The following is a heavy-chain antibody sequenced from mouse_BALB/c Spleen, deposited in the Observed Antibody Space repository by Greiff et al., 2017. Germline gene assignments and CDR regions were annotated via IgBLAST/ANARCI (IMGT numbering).Heavy chain of an antibody. J-gene: IGHJ4*01. D-gene: IGHD2-3*01. CDR2: IWAGGST. CDR3: AREDGYYYYAMDY. V-gene: IGHV2-9*02. Sequence: VKLMESGPGLVAPSQSLSITCTVSGFSLTSYGVHWVRQPPGKGLEWLGVIWAGGSTNYNSALMSRLSISKDNSKSQVFLKMNSLQTDDTAMYYCAREDGYYYYAMDYWGQGTSVTVSS. CDR1: GFSLTSYG.